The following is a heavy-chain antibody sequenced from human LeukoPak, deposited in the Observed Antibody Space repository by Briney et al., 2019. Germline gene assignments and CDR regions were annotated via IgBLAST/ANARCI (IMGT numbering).Heavy chain of an antibody. J-gene: IGHJ6*02. CDR2: IYTSGST. Sequence: SETLSLTCSVSGASINRYYWSWIRQPAGKGLEWIGRIYTSGSTNYNPSLKSRVTMSVDTSKNQFSLKLSSVTAADTAVYYCARESKRGYYGMDVWGQGTTVTVSS. CDR3: ARESKRGYYGMDV. V-gene: IGHV4-4*07. CDR1: GASINRYY.